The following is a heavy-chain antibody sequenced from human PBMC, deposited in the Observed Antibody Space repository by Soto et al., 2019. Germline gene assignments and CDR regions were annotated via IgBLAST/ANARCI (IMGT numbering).Heavy chain of an antibody. J-gene: IGHJ6*01. CDR1: GFTFSSYG. V-gene: IGHV3-30*18. D-gene: IGHD6-13*01. CDR3: AKETNRYSRKGCWGYRHHHLYGMNV. Sequence: PGGSLRLSCAASGFTFSSYGMHWVRQAPGKGLEWVAVISYDGSNKYYADSVKGRFTISRDNSKNTLYLQMNSLRAEDTAVYYCAKETNRYSRKGCWGYRHHHLYGMNV. CDR2: ISYDGSNK.